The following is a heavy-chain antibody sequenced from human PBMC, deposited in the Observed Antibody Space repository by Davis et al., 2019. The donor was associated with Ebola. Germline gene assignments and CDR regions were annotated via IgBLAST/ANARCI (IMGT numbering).Heavy chain of an antibody. V-gene: IGHV1-46*01. CDR1: GYTFTSYY. CDR2: INPSGGST. D-gene: IGHD3-22*01. CDR3: ARDPYYDSSIIYYYYGMDV. Sequence: ASVKVSCKASGYTFTSYYMHWVRQAPGQGLEWMGIINPSGGSTSYAQKFQGRVTMTRDTSTSTAYMELSSLRSEDTAVYYCARDPYYDSSIIYYYYGMDVWGQGTTVTVSS. J-gene: IGHJ6*02.